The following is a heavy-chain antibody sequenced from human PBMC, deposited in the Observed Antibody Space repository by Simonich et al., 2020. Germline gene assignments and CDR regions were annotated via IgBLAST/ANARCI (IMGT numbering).Heavy chain of an antibody. CDR3: ARDREVYGSGSYYNY. CDR2: IKQDGREK. V-gene: IGHV3-7*01. J-gene: IGHJ4*02. Sequence: EVQLVESGGGLVQPGGSLRLSCAASGFTFSSYWMSWVRQAPGKGLEWLANIKQDGREKYYVDSVKGRFTISRDNAKNSLYRQMNSLRAEDTAVYYCARDREVYGSGSYYNYWGQGTLVTVSS. CDR1: GFTFSSYW. D-gene: IGHD3-10*01.